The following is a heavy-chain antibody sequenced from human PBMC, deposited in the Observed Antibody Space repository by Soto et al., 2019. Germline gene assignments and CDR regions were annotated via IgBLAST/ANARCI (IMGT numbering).Heavy chain of an antibody. CDR3: AREVNTAMALDY. CDR2: INPSGGST. Sequence: ASVQVSCKASGYTFTSYYMHWVRQAPGQGLEWMGIINPSGGSTSYAQKFQGRVTMTRDTSTSTVYMELSSLRSEDTAVYYCAREVNTAMALDYWGQGTLVTVSS. D-gene: IGHD5-18*01. CDR1: GYTFTSYY. V-gene: IGHV1-46*01. J-gene: IGHJ4*02.